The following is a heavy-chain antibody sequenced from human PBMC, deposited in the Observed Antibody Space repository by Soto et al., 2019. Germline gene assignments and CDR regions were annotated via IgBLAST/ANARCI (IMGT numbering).Heavy chain of an antibody. CDR3: AINYYGSGSYTHHYHYGMAF. CDR2: INAGNGNT. J-gene: IGHJ6*02. Sequence: ASVKVSCKASGYTFTSYAMHWVRQAPGQRLEWMGWINAGNGNTKYSQKFQGRVTITRDTSASTAYMELSSLRSEDTAVYYCAINYYGSGSYTHHYHYGMAFWGQGSSVTVSS. V-gene: IGHV1-3*01. CDR1: GYTFTSYA. D-gene: IGHD3-10*01.